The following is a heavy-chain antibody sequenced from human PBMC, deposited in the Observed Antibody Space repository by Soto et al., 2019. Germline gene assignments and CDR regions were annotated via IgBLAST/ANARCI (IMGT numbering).Heavy chain of an antibody. V-gene: IGHV5-51*01. CDR2: FYPGDSAT. D-gene: IGHD6-19*01. J-gene: IGHJ4*02. Sequence: EVQLVQSGAEVKKPGESLKISCKGSGYTFTTYWIGWVRQMPGKGLEWMGIFYPGDSATKYSPSFQGQVTISVDTSISNAYLQGSSLKASDTAMYYCVRWPRYATGWYTFDFWGQGTLVTVSS. CDR3: VRWPRYATGWYTFDF. CDR1: GYTFTTYW.